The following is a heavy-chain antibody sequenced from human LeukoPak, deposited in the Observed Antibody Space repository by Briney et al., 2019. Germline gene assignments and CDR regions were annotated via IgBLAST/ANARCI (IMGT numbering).Heavy chain of an antibody. CDR1: GYTFTSYG. V-gene: IGHV1-18*01. J-gene: IGHJ6*02. CDR3: ARDGIGYDSANYYYYYGMDV. Sequence: GPVKVSCKASGYTFTSYGISWVRQAPGQGLEWMGWISAYNGNTNYAQKLQGRVTMTTDTSTSTAYMELRSLRSDDTAVYYCARDGIGYDSANYYYYYGMDVWGHGTTVTVSS. D-gene: IGHD5-12*01. CDR2: ISAYNGNT.